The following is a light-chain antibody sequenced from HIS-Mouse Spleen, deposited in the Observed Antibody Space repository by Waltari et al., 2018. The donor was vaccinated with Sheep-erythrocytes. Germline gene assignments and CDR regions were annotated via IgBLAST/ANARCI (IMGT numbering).Light chain of an antibody. J-gene: IGLJ3*02. V-gene: IGLV2-14*01. CDR2: EVS. Sequence: QSALTQPPSASGSPGQSITISCTGTSSAVGGYNYVSWYQQHPGKAPKLMIYEVSNRPSGVSNRFSGSKSGNTASLTISGLQAEDEADYYCSSYTSSSTRVFGGGTKLTVL. CDR1: SSAVGGYNY. CDR3: SSYTSSSTRV.